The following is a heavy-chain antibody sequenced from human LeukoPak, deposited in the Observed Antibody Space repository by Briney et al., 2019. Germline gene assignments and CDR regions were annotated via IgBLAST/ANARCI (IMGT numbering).Heavy chain of an antibody. CDR2: TYTSGST. CDR1: GGTISSYY. V-gene: IGHV4-4*07. Sequence: SETLSLTCTASGGTISSYYWSWIRQPAGNGLKWIGRTYTSGSTNYNPSLKSRVTMSVDTSKNQFSLKLSSVTAADTAVYYCARDVRGIQGRAAAAGMDVWGQGTTVTVSS. J-gene: IGHJ6*02. CDR3: ARDVRGIQGRAAAAGMDV. D-gene: IGHD6-13*01.